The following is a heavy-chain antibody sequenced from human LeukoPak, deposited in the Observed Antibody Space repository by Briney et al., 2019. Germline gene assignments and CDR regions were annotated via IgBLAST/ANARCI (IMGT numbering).Heavy chain of an antibody. J-gene: IGHJ4*02. CDR1: GFTFSDYA. CDR2: ISYDGSNQ. CDR3: ARAKNYYDSSGYFLDY. Sequence: GGSLRLSCAASGFTFSDYAVHWVRQAPGKGLEWVALISYDGSNQNYADSVKGRFTISRDNSKNTLYLQMNSLRAEDTAVYYCARAKNYYDSSGYFLDYWGQGTLVTVSS. D-gene: IGHD3-22*01. V-gene: IGHV3-30-3*01.